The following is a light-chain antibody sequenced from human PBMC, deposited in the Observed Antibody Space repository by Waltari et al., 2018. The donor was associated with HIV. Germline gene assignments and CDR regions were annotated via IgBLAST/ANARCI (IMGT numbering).Light chain of an antibody. CDR3: CSYAGSSTLV. J-gene: IGLJ2*01. CDR1: SSDAGGYNY. CDR2: DVS. Sequence: QSALTPPASVSGSPGQSITIPCTGTSSDAGGYNYVSWYQPHPGKAPKLMIYDVSKRPSGVSNRFSGSKSGNTASLTISGLQAEDEADYYCCSYAGSSTLVFGGGTKLTVL. V-gene: IGLV2-23*02.